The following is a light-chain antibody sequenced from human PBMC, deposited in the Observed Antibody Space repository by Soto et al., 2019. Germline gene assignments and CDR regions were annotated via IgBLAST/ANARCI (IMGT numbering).Light chain of an antibody. Sequence: EIVMTQSPATMSVSPGDRATLSCRARQSVSSNLAWYQQKPGQAPRLIIYGASTRATGIPARSSGSGSGTEFTLTNSSRQSNDFAVYHCQCHNNWLPLAFGGATNVEIK. CDR1: QSVSSN. CDR2: GAS. J-gene: IGKJ4*01. V-gene: IGKV3-15*01. CDR3: QCHNNWLPLA.